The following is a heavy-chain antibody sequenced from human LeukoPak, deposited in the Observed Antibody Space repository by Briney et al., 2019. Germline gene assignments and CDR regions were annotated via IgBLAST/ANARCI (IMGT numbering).Heavy chain of an antibody. CDR3: ARDVPTRYCSSTSCYEDYYYGMDV. D-gene: IGHD2-2*01. CDR2: ISAYNGNT. Sequence: ASVKVSCKASGYTFTSYGISWVRPAPGQGLEWMGWISAYNGNTNYAQKLQGRVTMTTDTSTSTAYMELRSLRSDDTAVYYCARDVPTRYCSSTSCYEDYYYGMDVWGQGTTVTVSS. J-gene: IGHJ6*02. CDR1: GYTFTSYG. V-gene: IGHV1-18*01.